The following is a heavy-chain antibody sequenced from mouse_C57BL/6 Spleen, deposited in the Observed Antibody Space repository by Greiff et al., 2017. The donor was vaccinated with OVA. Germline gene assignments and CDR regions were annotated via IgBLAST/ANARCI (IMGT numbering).Heavy chain of an antibody. V-gene: IGHV5-9-1*02. Sequence: DVKLVESGAGLVKPGGSLKLSCAASGFTFSSYAMSWVRQTPEKRLEWVVYISSGGDYIYYADTVKGRFTISRDNARNTLYLQMSSLKSEDTAMYYCTRNWDEGYFDVWGTGTTVTVSS. CDR1: GFTFSSYA. CDR2: ISSGGDYI. J-gene: IGHJ1*03. D-gene: IGHD4-1*01. CDR3: TRNWDEGYFDV.